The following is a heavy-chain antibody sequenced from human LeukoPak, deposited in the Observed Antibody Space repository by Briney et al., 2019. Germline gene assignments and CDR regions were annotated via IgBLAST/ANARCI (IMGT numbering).Heavy chain of an antibody. CDR1: AGSISTSGYY. D-gene: IGHD3-10*01. Sequence: SETLSLTCTVSAGSISTSGYYWGWIRQPPGKGLEWIGNIYYTGKTYYNPSLKSRVTISVDTSKNQFSLKVSSVAAADTAVYYCAASPGPYGSRSYFYFDYWGQGTLVTVSS. J-gene: IGHJ4*02. CDR2: IYYTGKT. CDR3: AASPGPYGSRSYFYFDY. V-gene: IGHV4-39*07.